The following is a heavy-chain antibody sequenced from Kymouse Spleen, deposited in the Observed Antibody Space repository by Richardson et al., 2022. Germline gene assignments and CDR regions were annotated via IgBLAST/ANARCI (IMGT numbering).Heavy chain of an antibody. D-gene: IGHD3-3*01. J-gene: IGHJ2*01. CDR3: ARDKDFWSGYWYFDL. CDR1: GFTFSSYW. CDR2: IKQDGSEK. Sequence: EVQLVESGGGLVQPGGSLRLSCAASGFTFSSYWMSWVRQAPGKGLEWVANIKQDGSEKYYVDSVKGRFTISRDNAKNSLYLQMNSLRAEDTAVYYCARDKDFWSGYWYFDLWGRGTLVTVSS. V-gene: IGHV3-7*01.